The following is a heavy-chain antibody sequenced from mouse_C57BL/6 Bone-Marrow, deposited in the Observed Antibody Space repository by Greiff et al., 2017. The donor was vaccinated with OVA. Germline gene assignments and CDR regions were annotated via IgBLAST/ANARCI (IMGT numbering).Heavy chain of an antibody. Sequence: EVMLVESGGGLVKPGGSLKLSCAASGFTFSDSGMHWVRQAPEKGLEWVAYISSGSSTIYYADTVKGRFTISRDNAKNTLFLQMTSLRSEDTAMYYCARSRGDYWGQGTSVTVSS. CDR2: ISSGSSTI. J-gene: IGHJ4*01. CDR1: GFTFSDSG. CDR3: ARSRGDY. V-gene: IGHV5-17*01.